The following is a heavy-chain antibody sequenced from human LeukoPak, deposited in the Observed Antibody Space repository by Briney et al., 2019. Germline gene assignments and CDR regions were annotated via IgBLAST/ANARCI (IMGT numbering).Heavy chain of an antibody. CDR2: ISSKGGST. CDR1: GFTFSSYA. V-gene: IGHV3-64D*09. Sequence: GGSLRLSCSAPGFTFSSYAMHWVRQAPRKGLEYVSAISSKGGSTYYADSVKGRFTISRDNSKNTLYLQMSSFRPEDTAVYYCVKTPLRLGELSPEYFQHWGQGTLVTVSS. J-gene: IGHJ1*01. D-gene: IGHD3-16*02. CDR3: VKTPLRLGELSPEYFQH.